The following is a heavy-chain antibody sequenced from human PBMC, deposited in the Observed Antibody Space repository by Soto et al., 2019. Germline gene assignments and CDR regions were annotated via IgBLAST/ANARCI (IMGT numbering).Heavy chain of an antibody. CDR2: ISSSSTI. CDR3: ARDRCSSTSCYVDYYYYMDV. J-gene: IGHJ6*03. V-gene: IGHV3-48*01. CDR1: GFTFSSYS. Sequence: GGSLRLSCAASGFTFSSYSMNWVRQAPGKGLEWVSYISSSSTIYYADSVKGRFTISRDNAKNSLYLQMNSLRAEDTAVYYCARDRCSSTSCYVDYYYYMDVWGKGTTVTVSS. D-gene: IGHD2-2*01.